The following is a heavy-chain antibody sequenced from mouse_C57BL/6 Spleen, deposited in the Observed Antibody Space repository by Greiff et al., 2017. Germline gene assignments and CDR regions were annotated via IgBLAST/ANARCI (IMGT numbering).Heavy chain of an antibody. CDR2: IDPETGGT. V-gene: IGHV1-15*01. CDR3: TREDLDYYFDY. Sequence: QVQLQQSGAELVRPGASVTLSCKASGYTFTDYEMHWVKQTPVHGLEWIGAIDPETGGTASNQKFKGKAILTADKSSSTAYMELRSLTSEDSAVYYCTREDLDYYFDYWGQGTTLTVSS. J-gene: IGHJ2*01. CDR1: GYTFTDYE.